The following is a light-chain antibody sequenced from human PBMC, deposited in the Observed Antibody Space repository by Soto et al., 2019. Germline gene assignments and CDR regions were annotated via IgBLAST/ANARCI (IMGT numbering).Light chain of an antibody. Sequence: QSVLTQPASVSGSPGQSITISCTGTSGDIGTYNLVSWYQQHPGRAPKLIIFEVNKRPSGVSNRFSASKSGNTASLAISGLQAEDEADYDCSSYTSRSTRVFGGGTKVTVL. CDR3: SSYTSRSTRV. J-gene: IGLJ2*01. V-gene: IGLV2-14*02. CDR2: EVN. CDR1: SGDIGTYNL.